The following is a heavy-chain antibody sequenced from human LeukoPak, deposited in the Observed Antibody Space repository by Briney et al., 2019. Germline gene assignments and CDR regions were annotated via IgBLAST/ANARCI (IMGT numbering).Heavy chain of an antibody. V-gene: IGHV3-30*02. CDR2: IRYDGSNK. J-gene: IGHJ4*02. CDR3: ARVDDRSFDY. CDR1: GFTFSSYG. D-gene: IGHD3-3*01. Sequence: GGSLRLSCAASGFTFSSYGMHWVRQAPGKGLEWVAFIRYDGSNKYYADSVKGRFTISRDNSKNTLYLQMNSLRAEDTAVYYCARVDDRSFDYWGQGTLVTVSS.